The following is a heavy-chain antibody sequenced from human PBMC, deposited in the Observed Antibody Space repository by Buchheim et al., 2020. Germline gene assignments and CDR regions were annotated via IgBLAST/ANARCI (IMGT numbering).Heavy chain of an antibody. CDR1: GGSISSSSYY. J-gene: IGHJ6*02. CDR3: ARDFPNYDFWGGYYSYYYYGMDV. D-gene: IGHD3-3*01. V-gene: IGHV4-39*02. Sequence: QLQLQESGPGLVKPSETLSLTCTVSGGSISSSSYYWGWIRQPPGKGLEWIGSIYYSGSTYYNPSLKSRVTISVDTSKNQFSLKLSSVTAADTAVYYCARDFPNYDFWGGYYSYYYYGMDVWGQGTT. CDR2: IYYSGST.